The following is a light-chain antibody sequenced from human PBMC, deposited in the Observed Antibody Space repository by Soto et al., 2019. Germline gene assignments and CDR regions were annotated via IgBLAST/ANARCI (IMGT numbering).Light chain of an antibody. Sequence: DIQMTQSPSTLSASVGDRDTITCRASQSISSWLAWYQQKPGKAPKLLIYKASSLESGVPSRFSGGGSGTEFTLTISSLQPDDFATYYCQQYNSYSSLTFGGGTKVEIK. CDR3: QQYNSYSSLT. V-gene: IGKV1-5*03. CDR2: KAS. CDR1: QSISSW. J-gene: IGKJ4*01.